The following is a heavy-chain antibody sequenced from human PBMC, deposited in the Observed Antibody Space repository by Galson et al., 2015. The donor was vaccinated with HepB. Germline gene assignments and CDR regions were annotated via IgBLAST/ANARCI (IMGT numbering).Heavy chain of an antibody. CDR2: IRSKANSYAT. CDR3: TRHMDVWGSYRDLAFDI. J-gene: IGHJ3*02. CDR1: GFTFSGSA. D-gene: IGHD3-16*02. V-gene: IGHV3-73*01. Sequence: SLRLSCAASGFTFSGSAMHWVRQASGKGLEWVGRIRSKANSYATAYAASVKGRFTISRDDSKNTAYLQMNSLKTEDTAVYYCTRHMDVWGSYRDLAFDIWGQGTMVTVSS.